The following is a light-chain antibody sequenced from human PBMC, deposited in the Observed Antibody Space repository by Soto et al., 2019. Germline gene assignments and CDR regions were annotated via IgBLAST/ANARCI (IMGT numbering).Light chain of an antibody. Sequence: QSALTQPASVSGSPGQSITISCTETSSDVGGYNYVSWYQQHPGKAPKLMIYEVSNRPSGVSNRFSGSKSGNTASLTISGLQAEDEADYYCSSYTTSSTHWVFGGGTKVTVL. V-gene: IGLV2-14*01. CDR3: SSYTTSSTHWV. J-gene: IGLJ3*02. CDR1: SSDVGGYNY. CDR2: EVS.